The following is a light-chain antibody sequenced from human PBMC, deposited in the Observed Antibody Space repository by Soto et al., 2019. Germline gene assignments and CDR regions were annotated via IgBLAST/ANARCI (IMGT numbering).Light chain of an antibody. CDR1: ESVSSHQ. J-gene: IGKJ5*01. Sequence: ESVLTQSPATLSLSPGERAALSCGASESVSSHQLAWYQQKPGLAPRLLIYDASSRASGLPERFSGSGSGTGFSLTISSLEPEDSAVYYCQQYGSSPITFGQGTRLEIK. V-gene: IGKV3D-20*01. CDR2: DAS. CDR3: QQYGSSPIT.